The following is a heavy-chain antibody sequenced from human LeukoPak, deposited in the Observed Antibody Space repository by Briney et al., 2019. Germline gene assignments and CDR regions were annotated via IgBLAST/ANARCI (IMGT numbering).Heavy chain of an antibody. J-gene: IGHJ4*02. Sequence: GGSLRLSCAASGFTFSSYGMHWVRQAPGKGLECVAFMRYDENNKYYADSVKGRFTISGDNSKNTLYPQMNSLRAEDTAVYYCAKDWRAYCGGDCYSYFDYWGQGTLVTVSS. D-gene: IGHD2-21*02. CDR1: GFTFSSYG. V-gene: IGHV3-30*02. CDR3: AKDWRAYCGGDCYSYFDY. CDR2: MRYDENNK.